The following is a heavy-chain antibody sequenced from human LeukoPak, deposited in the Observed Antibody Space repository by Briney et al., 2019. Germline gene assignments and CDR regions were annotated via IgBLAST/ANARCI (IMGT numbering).Heavy chain of an antibody. Sequence: PSETLSLTCTDSSASISSYYWSWIRQTPGQGLQWIGWIHYNGNTNYNPSLKSRVTMSSDMSKNQFSLNLRSVTAADTALYYCARSSGHYRSQIWGQGTMVTVS. D-gene: IGHD4-11*01. CDR3: ARSSGHYRSQI. V-gene: IGHV4-59*01. CDR1: SASISSYY. CDR2: IHYNGNT. J-gene: IGHJ3*02.